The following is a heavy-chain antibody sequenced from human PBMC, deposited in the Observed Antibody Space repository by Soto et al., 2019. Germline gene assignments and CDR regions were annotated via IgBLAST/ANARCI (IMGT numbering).Heavy chain of an antibody. V-gene: IGHV1-69*01. CDR3: ARGCTNGVCREGYFDY. J-gene: IGHJ4*02. CDR1: GGTFSSYA. CDR2: IIPIFGTA. Sequence: QVQLVQSGAEVKKPGSSVKVSCKASGGTFSSYAISWVRQAPGQGLEWMGGIIPIFGTANYAQKFQGRVTITADESTSTAYMELSSPRSEDTAVYYCARGCTNGVCREGYFDYWGQGTLVTVSS. D-gene: IGHD2-8*01.